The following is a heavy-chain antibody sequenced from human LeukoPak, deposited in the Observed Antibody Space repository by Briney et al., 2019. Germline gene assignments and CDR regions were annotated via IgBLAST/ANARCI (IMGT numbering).Heavy chain of an antibody. CDR3: ASMVRGLYYFDY. CDR1: GGSIISGGFS. Sequence: PSETLSLTCTVSGGSIISGGFSWSWIRQPPGKGLEWLGYIFHSGSTYYNPSLKSRVTISVDRSNNQFSLKLSSVTAADTAVYYCASMVRGLYYFDYWGQGTLVTVSP. J-gene: IGHJ4*02. CDR2: IFHSGST. D-gene: IGHD3-10*01. V-gene: IGHV4-30-2*01.